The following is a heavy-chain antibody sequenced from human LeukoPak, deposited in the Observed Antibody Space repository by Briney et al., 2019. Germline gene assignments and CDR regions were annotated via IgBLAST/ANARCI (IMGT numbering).Heavy chain of an antibody. CDR2: IYYSGST. D-gene: IGHD5-12*01. CDR1: GGSISSSSYY. CDR3: ASFGTTSGYDGDVDY. V-gene: IGHV4-39*07. J-gene: IGHJ4*02. Sequence: SETLSLTCTVSGGSISSSSYYWGWIRQPPGKGLEWIGSIYYSGSTYYNPSLKSRVTISVDTSKNQFSLKLSSVTAADTAVYYCASFGTTSGYDGDVDYWGQGTLVTVSS.